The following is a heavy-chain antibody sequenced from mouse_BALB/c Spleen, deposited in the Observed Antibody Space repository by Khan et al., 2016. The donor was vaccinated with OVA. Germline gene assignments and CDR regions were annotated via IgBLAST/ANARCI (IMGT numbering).Heavy chain of an antibody. CDR1: GFSLTSYG. CDR3: ARFYYGRITFYAVDH. J-gene: IGHJ4*01. V-gene: IGHV2-3*01. CDR2: IWGDEST. D-gene: IGHD1-1*01. Sequence: QVQLKESGPGLVAPSQSLSITCTVSGFSLTSYGVSWVRQPPGKGLEWLGVIWGDESTNYHSALISRLSVSKDNSKSQVFLKLKILETDATATYSCARFYYGRITFYAVDHWGQGTSVTVSS.